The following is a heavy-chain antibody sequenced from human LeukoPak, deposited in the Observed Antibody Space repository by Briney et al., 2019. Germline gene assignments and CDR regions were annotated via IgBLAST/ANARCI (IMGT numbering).Heavy chain of an antibody. CDR2: ISTSGGTT. J-gene: IGHJ4*02. CDR1: GFTFSSYG. D-gene: IGHD1-1*01. CDR3: AKHTGSVAFDY. Sequence: PGGSLRLSCAASGFTFSSYGMSWVRQAPGKGLEWVSAISTSGGTTYYAHSVKGRFTISGDNSKNTLYLQMNSLRAEDTAVYYCAKHTGSVAFDYWGQGTLVTVSS. V-gene: IGHV3-23*01.